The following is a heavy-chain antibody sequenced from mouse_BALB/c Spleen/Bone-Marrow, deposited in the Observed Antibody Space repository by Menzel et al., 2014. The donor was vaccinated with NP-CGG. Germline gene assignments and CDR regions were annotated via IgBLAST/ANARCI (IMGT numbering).Heavy chain of an antibody. CDR1: GYTFTDYY. V-gene: IGHV1S46*01. CDR2: IIPNNGDT. D-gene: IGHD2-3*01. CDR3: ARSTGYYVGTWFAY. Sequence: VHVKQSRPELVKPGASVKMSCKASGYTFTDYYMKWVKQSHGKSLEWIGYIIPNNGDTFYNQKFKGKATLTVDKSSSTAYMQLNSLTSEDSAVYYCARSTGYYVGTWFAYWGQGTLVTVSA. J-gene: IGHJ3*01.